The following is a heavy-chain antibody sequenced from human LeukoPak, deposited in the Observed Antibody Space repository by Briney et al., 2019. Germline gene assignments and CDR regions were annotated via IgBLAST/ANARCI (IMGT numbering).Heavy chain of an antibody. J-gene: IGHJ5*02. CDR3: ARDRGGGGVVATYYENWFEP. CDR2: IYISGDT. Sequence: SETLSLTCTVSGGSISSYYWSWIRQPAGKGLEWIGRIYISGDTNYNPSLKSRVTMSVDTSKKQLSLKLSSVTAADTAVYYCARDRGGGGVVATYYENWFEPRGQGTLVTVSS. CDR1: GGSISSYY. V-gene: IGHV4-4*07. D-gene: IGHD3-3*01.